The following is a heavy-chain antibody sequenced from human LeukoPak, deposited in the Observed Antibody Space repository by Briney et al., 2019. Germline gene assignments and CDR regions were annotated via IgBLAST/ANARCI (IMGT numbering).Heavy chain of an antibody. CDR2: ISGSGGST. CDR1: GFTFSSYA. Sequence: GGSLRLSCAASGFTFSSYAMSWVRQAPGKGLEWVSAISGSGGSTYYADSVKGRFTISRDNSKNTLYLQMNSLRAQETGVYFCGKDDKPVYGDRKLYYYYYGMDVWGQGTTVTVSS. CDR3: GKDDKPVYGDRKLYYYYYGMDV. V-gene: IGHV3-23*01. D-gene: IGHD4-17*01. J-gene: IGHJ6*02.